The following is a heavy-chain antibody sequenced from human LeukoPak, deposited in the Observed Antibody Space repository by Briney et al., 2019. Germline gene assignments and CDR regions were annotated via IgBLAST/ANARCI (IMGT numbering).Heavy chain of an antibody. CDR2: ISWNSGSI. D-gene: IGHD3-9*01. V-gene: IGHV3-9*01. CDR1: GFTFDDYA. CDR3: AKAEYYDILTGYSLDY. Sequence: PGRSLRLSCAASGFTFDDYAMHWVRQAPGKGLEWVSGISWNSGSIGYADSVKGRFTISRGNAKNSLYLQMNSLRAGDTALYYCAKAEYYDILTGYSLDYWGQGTLVTVSS. J-gene: IGHJ4*02.